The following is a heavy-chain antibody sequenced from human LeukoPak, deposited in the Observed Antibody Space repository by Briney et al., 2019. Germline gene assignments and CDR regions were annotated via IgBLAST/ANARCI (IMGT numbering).Heavy chain of an antibody. CDR2: IYPGDSDT. V-gene: IGHV5-51*01. CDR1: GYSFTNYW. J-gene: IGHJ6*02. Sequence: GESLKISCKGSGYSFTNYWISWVRQMPGKGLEWMGIIYPGDSDTRYSPSFQGQVTISADKSISTAYLQWSSVKASDTAMYYCARRSEGYYYGMDVWGQGTTVTVSS. CDR3: ARRSEGYYYGMDV.